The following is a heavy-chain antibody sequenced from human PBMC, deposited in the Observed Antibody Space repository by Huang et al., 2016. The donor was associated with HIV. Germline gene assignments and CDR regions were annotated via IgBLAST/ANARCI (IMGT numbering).Heavy chain of an antibody. CDR1: GFTFRNYA. J-gene: IGHJ6*03. CDR3: ARRAVAGIYYYYYMDV. CDR2: ISYDGSNK. D-gene: IGHD6-19*01. Sequence: QVQLVESGGGVVQPGRSLRLSCAASGFTFRNYAMHWVRQAPGKGLEWVAVISYDGSNKYYTDSVKCRFTISRDNSKNALYLQMNSLRAEDTAVYYCARRAVAGIYYYYYMDVWGKGTTVTVSS. V-gene: IGHV3-30-3*01.